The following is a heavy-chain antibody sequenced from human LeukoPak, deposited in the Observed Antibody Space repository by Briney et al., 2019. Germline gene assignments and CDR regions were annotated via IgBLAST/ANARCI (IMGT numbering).Heavy chain of an antibody. CDR3: ASYYDSSGFDI. CDR1: GGSISSGSYY. D-gene: IGHD3-22*01. Sequence: PSETLSLPCTVSGGSISSGSYYWSWIRPPAGQGLEWIGRIYTSGSTNYNPSLKSRVTISVDTSKNQFSLKLSSVTAADTAVYYCASYYDSSGFDIWGQGTMVTVSS. CDR2: IYTSGST. V-gene: IGHV4-61*02. J-gene: IGHJ3*02.